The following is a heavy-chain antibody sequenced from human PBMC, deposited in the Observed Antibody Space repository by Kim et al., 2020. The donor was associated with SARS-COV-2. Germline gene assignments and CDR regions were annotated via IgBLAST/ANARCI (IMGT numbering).Heavy chain of an antibody. CDR3: ARDSNGSGTFFEGWLDP. Sequence: ASVKVSCKASGYSFTSFGISWVRQAPGQGLEWMGWISDYTGKTRYAQKFQGRVTMTTDRSTTTGYMELRSLRSDDTAVYYCARDSNGSGTFFEGWLDPWG. V-gene: IGHV1-18*01. D-gene: IGHD3-10*01. CDR2: ISDYTGKT. J-gene: IGHJ5*02. CDR1: GYSFTSFG.